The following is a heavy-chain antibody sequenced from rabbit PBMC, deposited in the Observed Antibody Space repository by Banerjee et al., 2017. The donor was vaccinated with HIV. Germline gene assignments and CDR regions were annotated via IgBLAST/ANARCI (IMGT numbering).Heavy chain of an antibody. J-gene: IGHJ4*01. CDR1: GFSFSSSYY. CDR3: ARSTSGYDIGDL. D-gene: IGHD1-1*01. V-gene: IGHV1S40*01. Sequence: QSLEESGGDLVKPGASLTLTCTASGFSFSSSYYMCWVRQAPGKGLEWIACIYTDISGSTDYASWAKGRFTISKTSSTTVTLQMTSLTAADTATYFCARSTSGYDIGDLWGPGTLVTVS. CDR2: IYTDISGST.